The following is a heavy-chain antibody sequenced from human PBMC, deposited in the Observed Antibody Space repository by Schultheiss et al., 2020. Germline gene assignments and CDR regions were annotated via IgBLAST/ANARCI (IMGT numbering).Heavy chain of an antibody. CDR2: IYTSGST. D-gene: IGHD2-21*02. J-gene: IGHJ3*02. CDR1: GGSISSYY. CDR3: ARDRAVVTATLDAFDI. Sequence: SETLSLTCTVSGGSISSYYWSWIRQPAGKGLEWIGRIYTSGSTNYNPSLKSRVTMSVDTSKNQFSLKLSSVTAADTAVYYCARDRAVVTATLDAFDIWGQGTMVTVSS. V-gene: IGHV4-4*07.